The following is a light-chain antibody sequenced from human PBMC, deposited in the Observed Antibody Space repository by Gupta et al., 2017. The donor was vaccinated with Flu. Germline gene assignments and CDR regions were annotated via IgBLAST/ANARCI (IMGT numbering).Light chain of an antibody. V-gene: IGKV3-15*01. CDR2: LAS. CDR3: QQYNQWPRT. CDR1: QSVSSN. Sequence: EIVMTHSPATLSVSPGERATLSCRASQSVSSNLAWYQQKPGQPPRLLIYLASTRSTDIPARFSGSGSGTEFTLTISILHSEDFAVYYCQQYNQWPRTFGQGTKVEIK. J-gene: IGKJ1*01.